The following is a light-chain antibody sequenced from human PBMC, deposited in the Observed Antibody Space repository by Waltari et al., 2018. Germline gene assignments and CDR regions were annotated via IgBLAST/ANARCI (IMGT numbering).Light chain of an antibody. J-gene: IGKJ3*01. CDR2: GAS. V-gene: IGKV1-39*01. CDR1: QSISSY. Sequence: DIQMTHSPSSLSASVRDRVTITCRESQSISSYLNWYQQKPGKAPKLLIYGASSLRGGAPSRFSGSRSGTDFTLTISSLQPEDFASYYCQQTSSSPLTFGPGTKLDIK. CDR3: QQTSSSPLT.